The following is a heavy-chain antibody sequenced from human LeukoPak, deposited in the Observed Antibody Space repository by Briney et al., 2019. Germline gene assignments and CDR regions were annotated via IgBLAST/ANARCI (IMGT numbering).Heavy chain of an antibody. D-gene: IGHD3-22*01. CDR2: ISAYNGNT. J-gene: IGHJ3*02. V-gene: IGHV1-18*01. Sequence: ASVKVSCKASGYTFTSYGISWVRQAPGQGLERMGWISAYNGNTNYAQKLQGRVTMTTDTSTSTAYMEQRSLRSDDTAVYYCARAWGTMIVVVAFDIWGQGTIVTVSS. CDR1: GYTFTSYG. CDR3: ARAWGTMIVVVAFDI.